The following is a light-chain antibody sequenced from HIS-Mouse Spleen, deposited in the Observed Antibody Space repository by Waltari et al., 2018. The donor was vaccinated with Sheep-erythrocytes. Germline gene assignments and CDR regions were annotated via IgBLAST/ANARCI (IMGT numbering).Light chain of an antibody. CDR1: QGISSN. V-gene: IGKV1-8*01. Sequence: AIRMTQSPSSLSASTGDRVTITCRGSQGISSNFAWYQQKPGQAAKPLNYAACTLQSGVPSRFSGSGSGTDFTLTISCLQTEDFATYDCQQYYSYPYPFGQGTKLEIK. CDR2: AAC. J-gene: IGKJ2*01. CDR3: QQYYSYPYP.